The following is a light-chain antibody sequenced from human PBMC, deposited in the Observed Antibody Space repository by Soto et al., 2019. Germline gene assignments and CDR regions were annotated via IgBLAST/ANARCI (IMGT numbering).Light chain of an antibody. V-gene: IGKV3-11*01. CDR3: QQRDNWPYT. CDR1: QYIGST. J-gene: IGKJ2*01. CDR2: DAS. Sequence: EIVLTQSPATLSVSPGDRATLSCRACQYIGSTIAWYQHKPGQAPRLLIYDASKRATGIPARFSGSGSGTDFTLTISSLEPEDFAVYSCQQRDNWPYTLGQGTKVDIK.